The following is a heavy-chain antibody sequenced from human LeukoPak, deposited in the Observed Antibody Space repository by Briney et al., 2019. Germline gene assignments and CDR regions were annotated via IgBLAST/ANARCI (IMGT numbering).Heavy chain of an antibody. V-gene: IGHV4-39*07. CDR1: GGSVSFSSYY. CDR3: ARDRNYYFWSGYSRDYYYYYFMDV. Sequence: SETLSLTCTVSGGSVSFSSYYWGWIRQPPGTGLEWLGSIYYSGSTFYNPSLKSRVTISVDTSKNQFSLKLSSVTAADTAVYYCARDRNYYFWSGYSRDYYYYYFMDVWGKGTTVTVSS. J-gene: IGHJ6*03. D-gene: IGHD3-3*01. CDR2: IYYSGST.